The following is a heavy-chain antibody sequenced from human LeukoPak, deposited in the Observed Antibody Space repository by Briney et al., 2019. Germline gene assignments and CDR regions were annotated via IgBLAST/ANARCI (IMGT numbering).Heavy chain of an antibody. D-gene: IGHD1-14*01. CDR3: SRDSNGRNDF. V-gene: IGHV3-74*01. J-gene: IGHJ4*02. Sequence: GGSLRLSCAASGFTFSSNWMHWVRQGPGKGLVWVSRINPDGSRTDYAESVKGRFTISRDNAKNTLSLEMNSLGDEDTAVYYCSRDSNGRNDFWGQGTLVTVSS. CDR2: INPDGSRT. CDR1: GFTFSSNW.